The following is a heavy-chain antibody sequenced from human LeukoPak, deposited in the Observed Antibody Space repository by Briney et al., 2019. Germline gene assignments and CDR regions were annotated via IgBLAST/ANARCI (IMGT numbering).Heavy chain of an antibody. J-gene: IGHJ6*03. CDR1: GFTFSSYA. CDR2: ISGSGGST. V-gene: IGHV3-23*01. Sequence: PGGSLRLSCAASGFTFSSYAMIWVRQAPGRGLEWVSGISGSGGSTFYADSVRGRFTISRDNSKNTLYLQMNSLRAEDTAVYYCAKRRGLELLYYYYMDVWGKGTTVTVSS. D-gene: IGHD1-7*01. CDR3: AKRRGLELLYYYYMDV.